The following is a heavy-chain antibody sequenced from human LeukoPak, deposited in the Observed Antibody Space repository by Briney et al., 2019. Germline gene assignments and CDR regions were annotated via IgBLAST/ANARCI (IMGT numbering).Heavy chain of an antibody. CDR1: GFTFSSYA. V-gene: IGHV3-23*01. CDR2: ISGSGGST. CDR3: AKDPYYYDSSGYYYASYYFDY. Sequence: GGSLRLSCAASGFTFSSYAMSWVRQAPGKGLEWVSAISGSGGSTYYADSVKGRFTISRDNSKNTLYLQMNSLRAEDTAVYYCAKDPYYYDSSGYYYASYYFDYWGQGTLVTVSS. D-gene: IGHD3-22*01. J-gene: IGHJ4*02.